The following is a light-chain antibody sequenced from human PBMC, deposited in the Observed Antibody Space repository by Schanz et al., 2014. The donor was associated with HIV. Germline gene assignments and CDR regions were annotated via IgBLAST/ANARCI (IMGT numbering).Light chain of an antibody. CDR3: QSYDSSLSGSWV. CDR2: GNN. Sequence: QFVLTQPPSASGTPGQRVTISCSGSSSNIGSNTVNWYQLLPGTAPKLLIYGNNNRPSGVPDRFSGSKSGTSASLAITGLQAEDEADYYCQSYDSSLSGSWVFGGGTKLTVL. V-gene: IGLV1-40*01. CDR1: SSNIGSNT. J-gene: IGLJ3*02.